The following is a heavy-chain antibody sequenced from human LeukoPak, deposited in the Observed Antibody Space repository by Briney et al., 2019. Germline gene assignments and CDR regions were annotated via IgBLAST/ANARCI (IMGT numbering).Heavy chain of an antibody. CDR3: AKAPTTAAAAVIVWFAP. Sequence: PGGSLRLSCAASGFTFSSYAMSWVRPAPGKGLEWVSAISGSGGSTYYADSVKGRFTISRDNSKNTLYLQMNSLRAEDAAVYYCAKAPTTAAAAVIVWFAPGGEGTLATVSS. CDR2: ISGSGGST. V-gene: IGHV3-23*01. CDR1: GFTFSSYA. J-gene: IGHJ5*02. D-gene: IGHD6-13*01.